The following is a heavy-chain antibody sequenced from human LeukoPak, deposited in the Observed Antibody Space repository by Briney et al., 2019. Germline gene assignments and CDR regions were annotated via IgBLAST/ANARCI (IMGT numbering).Heavy chain of an antibody. V-gene: IGHV4-39*01. Sequence: SETLSLTCTVSGGSISSPTYYWAWIRQPPGKGLEWIRTIHYSGSTYDNPSLKSRFTISVDTSKNQFLLKLSSVAAADTAVYYCARQFLEWSSDAFDIWGQGTMVTVSS. CDR2: IHYSGST. CDR3: ARQFLEWSSDAFDI. D-gene: IGHD3-3*01. CDR1: GGSISSPTYY. J-gene: IGHJ3*02.